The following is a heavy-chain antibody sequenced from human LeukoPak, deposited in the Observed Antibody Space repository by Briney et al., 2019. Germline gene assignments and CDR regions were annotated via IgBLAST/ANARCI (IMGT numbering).Heavy chain of an antibody. Sequence: GRSLRLSCAASGFTFSSYAMSWVRQAPGKGLEWVSAISGSGGSTYYADSVKGRFTISRDNSKNTLYLQMNSLRAEDTAVYYCAKAEYSSSFSTFDYWGQGTLVTVSS. V-gene: IGHV3-23*01. CDR3: AKAEYSSSFSTFDY. CDR1: GFTFSSYA. CDR2: ISGSGGST. J-gene: IGHJ4*02. D-gene: IGHD6-13*01.